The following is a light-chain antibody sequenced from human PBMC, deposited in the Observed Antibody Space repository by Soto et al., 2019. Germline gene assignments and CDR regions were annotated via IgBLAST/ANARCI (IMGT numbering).Light chain of an antibody. CDR1: SSGVGAYNY. Sequence: QSVLAQPAPVSVSPGQSVALSCTGTSSGVGAYNYVSWYQQLPGKAPKLLIYDVSHRPSWVSDRFSGSKSGNTASLTISGLQAEDEGDYYCNSYTSSSTLYVFGTGTKVTVL. CDR3: NSYTSSSTLYV. CDR2: DVS. V-gene: IGLV2-14*01. J-gene: IGLJ1*01.